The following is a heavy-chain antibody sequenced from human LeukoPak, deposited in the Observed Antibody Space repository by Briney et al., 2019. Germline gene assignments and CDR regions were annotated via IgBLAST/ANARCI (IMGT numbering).Heavy chain of an antibody. Sequence: PSETLSLTCAVYGGSFSGFYWSWICQPPGKGLEWVGEINNSGSTNHNPSLRSRVTISVDTSKNQFSLKLSSVTAADTAVYDCARGSTMVLGVISYDYYYMDVWGKGTTVTVSS. D-gene: IGHD3-10*01. CDR3: ARGSTMVLGVISYDYYYMDV. CDR1: GGSFSGFY. V-gene: IGHV4-34*01. CDR2: INNSGST. J-gene: IGHJ6*03.